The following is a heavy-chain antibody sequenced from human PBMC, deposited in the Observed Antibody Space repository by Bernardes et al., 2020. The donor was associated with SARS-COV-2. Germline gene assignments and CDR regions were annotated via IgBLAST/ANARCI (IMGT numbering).Heavy chain of an antibody. CDR3: ALPPTNYDRYAMDV. Sequence: AALKDSCKASGYTFTGYYIHWVRQAPGQGLEWMGWINPNSGGTTYAQKFQGRVTMTRDTSINTAYMELSRLRSDDTAMFYCALPPTNYDRYAMDVWGQGTTVTVSS. V-gene: IGHV1-2*02. CDR1: GYTFTGYY. D-gene: IGHD3-22*01. J-gene: IGHJ6*02. CDR2: INPNSGGT.